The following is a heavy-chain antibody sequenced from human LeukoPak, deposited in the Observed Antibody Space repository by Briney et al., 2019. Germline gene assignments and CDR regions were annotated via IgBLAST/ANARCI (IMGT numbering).Heavy chain of an antibody. CDR2: IYYSGST. Sequence: SETLSLTCTVSGGSISSYYWSWIRQPPGKGLEWIGYIYYSGSTNYKSSLKSRVTISVDTSKNQFSLKLSSVTAADTAVYYCARDGRDSSGYFESPRTTVDDAFDIWGQGTMVTVSS. V-gene: IGHV4-59*01. CDR3: ARDGRDSSGYFESPRTTVDDAFDI. D-gene: IGHD3-22*01. CDR1: GGSISSYY. J-gene: IGHJ3*02.